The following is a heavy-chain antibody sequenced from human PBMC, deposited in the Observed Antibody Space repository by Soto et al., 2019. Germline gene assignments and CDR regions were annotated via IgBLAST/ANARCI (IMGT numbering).Heavy chain of an antibody. D-gene: IGHD4-17*01. CDR3: AREVGYGDFSAALLD. CDR1: GGTFSSHS. CDR2: IITLFGTA. J-gene: IGHJ4*02. Sequence: VQLMQSGSEVKQPGSSVKVSCKASGGTFSSHSINWVRQAPGQGLEWMGGIITLFGTANYAQNFQGRVTITADQSTSTAYMELHSLRSDATAVYYWAREVGYGDFSAALLDWGQGTLVTVSS. V-gene: IGHV1-69*01.